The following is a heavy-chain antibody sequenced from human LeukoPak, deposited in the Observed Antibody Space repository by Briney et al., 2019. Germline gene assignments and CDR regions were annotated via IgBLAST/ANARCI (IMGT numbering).Heavy chain of an antibody. V-gene: IGHV5-51*01. J-gene: IGHJ4*02. CDR3: ARLPSISTPGSQRFDY. Sequence: GESLKISCQGSGYTFVSYWIAWVRQVPGQGLEWMGIINAADSDTRYSPSFQGQVLISVEKSISTAYLHWDSLRASDTALYYCARLPSISTPGSQRFDYWGQGTLVTVSS. CDR1: GYTFVSYW. CDR2: INAADSDT. D-gene: IGHD2-15*01.